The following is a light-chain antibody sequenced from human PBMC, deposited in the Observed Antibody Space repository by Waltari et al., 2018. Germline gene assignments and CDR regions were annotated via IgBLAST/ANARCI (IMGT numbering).Light chain of an antibody. CDR3: SSYISSSTLEL. J-gene: IGLJ2*01. Sequence: QSALTQPASVSGSPGQSITISCTGTSSDVGAYNYVSWYQQHPGKAPKHMLFDVSNRPSGVSNRFSGSKSGNTASLTISGLQAEDEAGYYCSSYISSSTLELFGGGTSLTVL. CDR2: DVS. V-gene: IGLV2-14*03. CDR1: SSDVGAYNY.